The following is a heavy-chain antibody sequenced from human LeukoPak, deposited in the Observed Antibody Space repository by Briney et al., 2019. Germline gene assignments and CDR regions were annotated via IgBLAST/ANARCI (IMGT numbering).Heavy chain of an antibody. J-gene: IGHJ4*01. Sequence: PGRSLRLSCAASGFIFSHYGMHWVRQAPGEGLEWVAVIWSDGSNRFYAGSVKGRFTISRDNAQNTVFLQMNSLRGEDTAVYYCARDAQRGFDYSNSLRYWGHGILVTVSS. CDR3: ARDAQRGFDYSNSLRY. CDR2: IWSDGSNR. D-gene: IGHD4-11*01. V-gene: IGHV3-33*01. CDR1: GFIFSHYG.